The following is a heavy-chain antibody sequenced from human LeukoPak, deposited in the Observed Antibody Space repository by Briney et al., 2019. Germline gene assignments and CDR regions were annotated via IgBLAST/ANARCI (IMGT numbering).Heavy chain of an antibody. Sequence: GGTLRPSCAASGFAFSNYGMNWVRQAPGKGLEWVSGITGSGSTTYYADSVKGRFTISRNNSKNTLYLQMNSPRAEDTAAYYCAKDGNWARFENWGQGTLVTVSS. J-gene: IGHJ4*02. V-gene: IGHV3-23*01. CDR2: ITGSGSTT. D-gene: IGHD7-27*01. CDR3: AKDGNWARFEN. CDR1: GFAFSNYG.